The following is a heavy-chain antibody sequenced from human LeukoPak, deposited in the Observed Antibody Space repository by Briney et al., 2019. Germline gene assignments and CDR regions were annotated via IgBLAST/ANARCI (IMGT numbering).Heavy chain of an antibody. J-gene: IGHJ4*02. Sequence: PSETLSLTCTVSGGSISSYYWSWIRQPPGKGLEWIGYIYYSGSTNYNPSLKSRVTIPVDTSKNQFSLKLSSVTAADTAVYYCARAGQWLVYFDYWGQGTLVTVSS. V-gene: IGHV4-59*01. D-gene: IGHD6-19*01. CDR1: GGSISSYY. CDR3: ARAGQWLVYFDY. CDR2: IYYSGST.